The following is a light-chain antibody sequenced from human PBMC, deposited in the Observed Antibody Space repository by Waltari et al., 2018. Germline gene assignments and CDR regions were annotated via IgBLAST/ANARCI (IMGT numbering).Light chain of an antibody. J-gene: IGKJ4*01. CDR3: QQYYSTPLLT. CDR1: QSVLYSSNNKNY. Sequence: DIVMTQSPDSLAVSLGERATINCKSSQSVLYSSNNKNYLAWYQQKPGQPPKLLIYWASTRESGVSDRFSGSGSGTDFTLTISSLQAEDVAVYYCQQYYSTPLLTFGGGTKVEIK. CDR2: WAS. V-gene: IGKV4-1*01.